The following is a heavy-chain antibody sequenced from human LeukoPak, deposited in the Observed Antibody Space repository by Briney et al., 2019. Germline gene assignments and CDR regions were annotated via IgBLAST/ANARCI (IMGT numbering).Heavy chain of an antibody. J-gene: IGHJ3*02. CDR1: GYTFSNYY. CDR2: INPTAGNT. V-gene: IGHV1-46*01. Sequence: ASVKVSCKASGYTFSNYYLHWVRQAPGQGLEWMGLINPTAGNTYYAQRFQGRATMTRNTSTSTVYMELSSLRSEDTAVYYCARIRDGYNDAYDIWGQGTMVTVPS. CDR3: ARIRDGYNDAYDI. D-gene: IGHD5-24*01.